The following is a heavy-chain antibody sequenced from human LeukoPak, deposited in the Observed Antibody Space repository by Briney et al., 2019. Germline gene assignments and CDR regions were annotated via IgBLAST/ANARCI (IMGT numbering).Heavy chain of an antibody. D-gene: IGHD5-12*01. V-gene: IGHV3-33*01. J-gene: IGHJ5*01. CDR2: IWYDGSNK. CDR3: ATIRGYSGTWYADS. CDR1: GFTFRNYG. Sequence: GGSLRLSCAASGFTFRNYGMHWVRQAPGKGLEWVAMIWYDGSNKYYTDSVQGRFTITRDNSKNMLYLQMNSLRAEDTAVYYCATIRGYSGTWYADSWGQGTLVTVSS.